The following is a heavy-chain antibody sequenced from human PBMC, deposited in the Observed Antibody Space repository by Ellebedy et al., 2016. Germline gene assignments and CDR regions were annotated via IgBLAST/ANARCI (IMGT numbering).Heavy chain of an antibody. Sequence: SETLSLTXAVYGGSFSGYYWSWIRQPPGKGLEWIGEINHSGSTNYNPSLKSRVTISVDTSKNQFSLKLSSVTAADTAVYYCASITERLDVWGQGTTVTVSS. CDR3: ASITERLDV. CDR1: GGSFSGYY. CDR2: INHSGST. J-gene: IGHJ6*02. D-gene: IGHD1-14*01. V-gene: IGHV4-34*01.